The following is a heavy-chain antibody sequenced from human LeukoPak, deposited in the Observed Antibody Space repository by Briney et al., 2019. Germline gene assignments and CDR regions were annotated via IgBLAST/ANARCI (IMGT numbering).Heavy chain of an antibody. Sequence: GSLRLSCAASGFTVSSNYMSWVRQAPGKGLEWVSVIYSGGGTYYADSVKGRFTISRDNSKNTLYLQMNSLRAEDTAVYYCARDRLGNPFFDYWGQGTLVTVSS. CDR2: IYSGGGT. J-gene: IGHJ4*02. D-gene: IGHD4-23*01. CDR1: GFTVSSNY. CDR3: ARDRLGNPFFDY. V-gene: IGHV3-53*01.